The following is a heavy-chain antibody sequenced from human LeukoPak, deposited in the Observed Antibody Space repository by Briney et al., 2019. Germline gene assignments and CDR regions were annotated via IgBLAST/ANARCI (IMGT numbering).Heavy chain of an antibody. D-gene: IGHD3-3*01. Sequence: EGSLRLSCAASGFTFSSYGMHWVRQAPGNGLEWVAFIRYDGSNKYYADSVKGRFTISRDNSKNTLYLQMNSLRAEDTAVYYCAKGKAYDFWSGYSGALDYWGQGTLVTVSS. CDR1: GFTFSSYG. J-gene: IGHJ4*02. CDR3: AKGKAYDFWSGYSGALDY. V-gene: IGHV3-30*02. CDR2: IRYDGSNK.